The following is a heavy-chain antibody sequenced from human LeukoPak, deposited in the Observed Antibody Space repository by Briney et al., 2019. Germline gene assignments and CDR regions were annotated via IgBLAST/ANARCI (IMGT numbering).Heavy chain of an antibody. CDR2: INAGNGNT. CDR1: GYTFTSYA. Sequence: ASVKVSCKASGYTFTSYAMHWVRQAPGQRLEWMGWINAGNGNTKYSQKFQGSVTITRDTSASTAYMELSSLRSEDTAVYYCARDGPIVVVPAGYDYWGQGTLVTVSS. J-gene: IGHJ4*02. D-gene: IGHD2-2*01. V-gene: IGHV1-3*01. CDR3: ARDGPIVVVPAGYDY.